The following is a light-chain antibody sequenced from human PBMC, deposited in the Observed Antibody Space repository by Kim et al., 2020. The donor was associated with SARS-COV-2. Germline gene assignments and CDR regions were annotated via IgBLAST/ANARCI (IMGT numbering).Light chain of an antibody. CDR1: QSVSSN. J-gene: IGKJ4*01. V-gene: IGKV3-15*01. Sequence: EIVMTQSPASLSVSPGERATLSCRASQSVSSNLAWYQQKPGQPPRLVIYGASTRATGISARFSGSGSGTEFTLIISSLQSEDSAVYYCQQYDNWPPLTIGGGTKVDI. CDR2: GAS. CDR3: QQYDNWPPLT.